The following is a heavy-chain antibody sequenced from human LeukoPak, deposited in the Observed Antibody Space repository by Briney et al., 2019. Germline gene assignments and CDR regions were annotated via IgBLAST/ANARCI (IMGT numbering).Heavy chain of an antibody. Sequence: PGGSLRLSCAASGFTFDDYAMHRVRQAPGKGLEWVSGISWNSGSIGYADSVKGRFTISRDNAKNSLYLQMNSLRAGDTALYYCAKDISMIVVDYYFDYWGQGTLVTVSS. V-gene: IGHV3-9*01. CDR1: GFTFDDYA. CDR3: AKDISMIVVDYYFDY. CDR2: ISWNSGSI. D-gene: IGHD3-22*01. J-gene: IGHJ4*02.